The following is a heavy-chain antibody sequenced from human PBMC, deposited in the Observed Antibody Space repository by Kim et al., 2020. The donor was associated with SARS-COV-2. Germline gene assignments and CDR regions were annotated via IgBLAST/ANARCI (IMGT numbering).Heavy chain of an antibody. D-gene: IGHD1-1*01. Sequence: ASVKVSCKASGYTFTSYGISWVRQAPGQGLEWMGWISAYNGNTNYAQKLQGRVTMTTDTSTSTAYMELRSLRSDDTAVYYCASSLSRAGTGYYYYYGMDGWGQGTTVTVSS. CDR1: GYTFTSYG. CDR2: ISAYNGNT. J-gene: IGHJ6*02. V-gene: IGHV1-18*01. CDR3: ASSLSRAGTGYYYYYGMDG.